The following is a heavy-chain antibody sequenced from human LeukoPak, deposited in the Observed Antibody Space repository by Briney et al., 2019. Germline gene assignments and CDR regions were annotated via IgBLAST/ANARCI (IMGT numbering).Heavy chain of an antibody. CDR1: GFTFSSYS. J-gene: IGHJ6*02. Sequence: GGSLRLSCAASGFTFSSYSMNWVRQAPGKGLEWVSYISSSSSTIYYADSVKGRFTISRDNAKNSLYLQMNSLRAEDTAVYYCARGRRKPRRFYYYYGMDVWGQGTTVTVSS. CDR2: ISSSSSTI. CDR3: ARGRRKPRRFYYYYGMDV. V-gene: IGHV3-48*01. D-gene: IGHD1-14*01.